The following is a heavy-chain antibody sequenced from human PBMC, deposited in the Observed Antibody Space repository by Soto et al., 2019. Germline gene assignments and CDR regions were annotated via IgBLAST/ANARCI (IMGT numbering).Heavy chain of an antibody. J-gene: IGHJ4*02. Sequence: PXGALRLSCSAAGFTFSSYAMSWVRQAPGKGLEWVSAISGSGGSTYYADSVKGRFTISRDNSKNTLYLQMNSLRAEDTAVYYCAKDPIGYCTNGVCYNFDYWGQGNLVTVSS. CDR2: ISGSGGST. CDR1: GFTFSSYA. D-gene: IGHD2-8*01. V-gene: IGHV3-23*01. CDR3: AKDPIGYCTNGVCYNFDY.